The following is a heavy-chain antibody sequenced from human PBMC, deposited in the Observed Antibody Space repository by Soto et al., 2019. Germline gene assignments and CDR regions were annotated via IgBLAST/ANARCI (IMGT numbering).Heavy chain of an antibody. D-gene: IGHD6-19*01. CDR2: ISSSSSTI. J-gene: IGHJ6*02. CDR1: GFTFSSYS. V-gene: IGHV3-48*02. Sequence: EVQLVESGGGLVQPGGSLRLSCAASGFTFSSYSMNWVRQAPGKGLEWVSYISSSSSTIYYADSVKGRFTISRDNAKNSLYLQMNSLRDEDTAVYYCARDLGSGWYSGPRYYGMDVWGQGTTVTVSS. CDR3: ARDLGSGWYSGPRYYGMDV.